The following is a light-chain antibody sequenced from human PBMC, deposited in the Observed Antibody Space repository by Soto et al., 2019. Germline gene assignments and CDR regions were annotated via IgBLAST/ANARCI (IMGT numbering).Light chain of an antibody. Sequence: EIVLTQSPGTLSLSPGERATLSCRASQSVSSSYLAWYQQKPGQAPRLLIYGASSRVTGIPDRFSGSGSGTDFTLTISRLEPEDFGVYYCQQYGSSPPYTFGQRTKLEIK. V-gene: IGKV3-20*01. J-gene: IGKJ2*01. CDR2: GAS. CDR3: QQYGSSPPYT. CDR1: QSVSSSY.